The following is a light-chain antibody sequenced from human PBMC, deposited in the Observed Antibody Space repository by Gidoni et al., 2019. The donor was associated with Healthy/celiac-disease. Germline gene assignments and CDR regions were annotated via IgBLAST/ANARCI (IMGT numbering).Light chain of an antibody. J-gene: IGKJ3*01. CDR2: DAS. V-gene: IGKV3-11*01. CDR1: QSVSSY. CDR3: QQRSNWPPEAT. Sequence: VSTQSSATLSLSPGERATLSCRASQSVSSYLAWYQQKPGQAPRLLIYDASNRATGLPARFSGSGSGTDFTLTISSLEPEDFAVYYCQQRSNWPPEATFGPGTKVDIK.